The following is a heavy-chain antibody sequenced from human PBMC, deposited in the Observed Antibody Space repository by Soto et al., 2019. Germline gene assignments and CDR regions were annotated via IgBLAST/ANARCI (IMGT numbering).Heavy chain of an antibody. CDR1: GDSLTSGSYY. CDR2: ISYTGRT. CDR3: AREWGLLPYYVMNV. V-gene: IGHV4-61*03. J-gene: IGHJ6*02. D-gene: IGHD7-27*01. Sequence: SETLSLPCIVSGDSLTSGSYYWTWLRQPPGKGLEWIGYISYTGRTKYNPSLQSRVTISVDTSKNDFSLNLSSVTAADTAVYFCAREWGLLPYYVMNVWGHGTAVTVSS.